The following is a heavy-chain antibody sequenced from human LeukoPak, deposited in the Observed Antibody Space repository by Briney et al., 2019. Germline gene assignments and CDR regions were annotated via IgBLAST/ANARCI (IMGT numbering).Heavy chain of an antibody. CDR1: GYTFTSYG. V-gene: IGHV1-18*01. Sequence: ASVKLSCKASGYTFTSYGISWVRQAPGQGLEWMGWISAYTGNTNYAQKLQGRVTMTTDTSTSTAYMELRSLRSDDTAVYYCARDLLTGELSDYWGQGNRVTLSS. CDR3: ARDLLTGELSDY. D-gene: IGHD3-16*02. J-gene: IGHJ4*02. CDR2: ISAYTGNT.